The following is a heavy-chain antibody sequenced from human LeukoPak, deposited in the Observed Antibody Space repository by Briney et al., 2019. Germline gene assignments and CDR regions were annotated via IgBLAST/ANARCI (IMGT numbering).Heavy chain of an antibody. Sequence: GVSLRLSCAASGFSFDDYAMHWVRQTPGKGLEGVTLINGNNVGTSYADSVKGRFTISRANSKNSLYLQMYSLRTEDTALYYCAKEARDLSLDSSGEGKLGTVSS. CDR3: AKEARDLSLDS. J-gene: IGHJ4*02. V-gene: IGHV3-43*02. D-gene: IGHD3-10*01. CDR2: INGNNVGT. CDR1: GFSFDDYA.